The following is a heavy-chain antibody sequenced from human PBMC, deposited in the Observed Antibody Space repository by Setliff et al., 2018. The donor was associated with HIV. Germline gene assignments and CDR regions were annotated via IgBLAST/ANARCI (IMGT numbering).Heavy chain of an antibody. CDR1: GYSISSGHY. V-gene: IGHV4-38-2*02. CDR2: INHSGLS. Sequence: SETLSLTCSVSGYSISSGHYWTWIRQPPGKGLEWIGEINHSGLSNFNPSLKSRLSIPVDTPKNQFSLKLTSVTATDTAVYYCARGGGFWSGQLDYWGQERWSPSPQ. J-gene: IGHJ4*01. D-gene: IGHD3-3*01. CDR3: ARGGGFWSGQLDY.